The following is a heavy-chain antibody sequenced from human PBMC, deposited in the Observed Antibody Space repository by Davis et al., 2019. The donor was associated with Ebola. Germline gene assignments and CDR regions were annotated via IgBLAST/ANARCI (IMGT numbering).Heavy chain of an antibody. CDR3: AKARTWELPTDYYYYGMDV. CDR2: IYSGGST. J-gene: IGHJ6*02. Sequence: GESLKISCAASGFTVSSNYMSWVRQAPGKGLEWVSVIYSGGSTYYADSVKGRFTISRDNSKNTLYLQMNSLRAEDTAVYYCAKARTWELPTDYYYYGMDVWGQGTTVTVSS. V-gene: IGHV3-53*01. D-gene: IGHD1-26*01. CDR1: GFTVSSNY.